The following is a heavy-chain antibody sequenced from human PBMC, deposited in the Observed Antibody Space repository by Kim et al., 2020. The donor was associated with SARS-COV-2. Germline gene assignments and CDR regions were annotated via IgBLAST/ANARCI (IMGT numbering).Heavy chain of an antibody. V-gene: IGHV4-39*01. J-gene: IGHJ4*02. CDR3: ASIPPPGMARY. D-gene: IGHD5-12*01. CDR1: GGSISSSSYY. CDR2: IYYSGST. Sequence: SETLSLTCTVSGGSISSSSYYWGWIRQPPGKGLEWIGSIYYSGSTYYNPSLKSRVTISVDTSKNQFSLKLSSVTAADTAVYYCASIPPPGMARYWGQGTPVTVCS.